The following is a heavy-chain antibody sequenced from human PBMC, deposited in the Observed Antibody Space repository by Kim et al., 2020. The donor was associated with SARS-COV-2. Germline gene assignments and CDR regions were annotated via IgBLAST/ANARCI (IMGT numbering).Heavy chain of an antibody. CDR3: ARDQGSSGWYYYYGLEV. CDR2: ISSSSSNI. J-gene: IGHJ6*02. V-gene: IGHV3-48*02. CDR1: GFTFSSYS. Sequence: GGSLRLSCAASGFTFSSYSMNWVRQAPGKGLEWVSYISSSSSNIYYADSVKGRFTISRDNPKNSLYLQMNSLRDEDTAVYYCARDQGSSGWYYYYGLEVSGPGTKVTASS. D-gene: IGHD6-19*01.